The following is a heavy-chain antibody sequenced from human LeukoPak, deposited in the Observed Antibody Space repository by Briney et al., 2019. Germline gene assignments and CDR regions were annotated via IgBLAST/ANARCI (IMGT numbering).Heavy chain of an antibody. CDR3: ARDGGSAWFLDY. CDR1: GFTFSSHW. CDR2: INYDGSST. D-gene: IGHD6-19*01. V-gene: IGHV3-74*01. Sequence: GGSLRLSCAASGFTFSSHWMHWVRQAPGKGLMWVSRINYDGSSTTYADSVKGRFSITRDNAKNSLYLQMNSLRAEDTAVYYCARDGGSAWFLDYWGQGTLVTVSS. J-gene: IGHJ4*02.